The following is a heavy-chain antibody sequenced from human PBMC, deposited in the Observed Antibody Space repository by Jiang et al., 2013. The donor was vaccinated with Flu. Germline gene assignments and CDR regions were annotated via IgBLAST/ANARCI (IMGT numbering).Heavy chain of an antibody. Sequence: GPGLVKPSQTLSLTCTVSGGSISSGGYYWSWIRQHPGKGLEWIGYIYYSGSTYYNPSLKSRVTISVDTSKNQFSLKLSSVTAADTAVYYCARESIVTVGATTAYYYYGMDVWGQGTTVTVSS. CDR2: IYYSGST. D-gene: IGHD1-26*01. V-gene: IGHV4-31*03. J-gene: IGHJ6*02. CDR1: GGSISSGGYY. CDR3: ARESIVTVGATTAYYYYGMDV.